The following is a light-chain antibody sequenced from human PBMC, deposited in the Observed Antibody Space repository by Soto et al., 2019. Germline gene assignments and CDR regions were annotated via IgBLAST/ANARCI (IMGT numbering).Light chain of an antibody. CDR1: QSVSSW. CDR2: KAS. Sequence: DIQMTQSPSTLSASVGDRVTITCRASQSVSSWLAWYQQKPGKAPKLLIYKASSLESGVPSRFSGSGSVTEFTLTISSLQPDGFATYYCQQYSSYSTFGQGTKVDIK. CDR3: QQYSSYST. J-gene: IGKJ1*01. V-gene: IGKV1-5*03.